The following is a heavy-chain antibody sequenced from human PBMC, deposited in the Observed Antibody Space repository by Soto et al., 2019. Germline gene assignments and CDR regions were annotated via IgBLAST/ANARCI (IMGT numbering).Heavy chain of an antibody. D-gene: IGHD2-2*01. CDR3: ARSQGSSTSLEIYYYDDSGMDV. V-gene: IGHV1-69*01. J-gene: IGHJ6*01. CDR2: IIPISDTT. CDR1: GGTFSSYA. Sequence: QVQLVQSGAEVKKPGSSVKVSCKASGGTFSSYAISWVRQAPGQGLEWMGGIIPISDTTNYAQKCQGRVTITADESTSTAYMELRSLRSEDTAVYYYARSQGSSTSLEIYYYDDSGMDVWGQGTTVSVSS.